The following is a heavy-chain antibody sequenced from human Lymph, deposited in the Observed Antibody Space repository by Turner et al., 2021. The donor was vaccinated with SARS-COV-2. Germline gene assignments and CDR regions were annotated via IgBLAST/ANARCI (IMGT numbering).Heavy chain of an antibody. V-gene: IGHV4-59*08. D-gene: IGHD5-18*01. J-gene: IGHJ4*02. CDR3: ARHGNELGIQL. CDR1: GGSISSYY. Sequence: QVQLQESGPGLVKPSETLSLTCTVTGGSISSYYWSWIRQPPGKGLEWIGYISNSGSTNYNPSLKSRVTISLDTSKNQFSLKLSYVTAADTAVYYCARHGNELGIQLWGQGTLVTVSS. CDR2: ISNSGST.